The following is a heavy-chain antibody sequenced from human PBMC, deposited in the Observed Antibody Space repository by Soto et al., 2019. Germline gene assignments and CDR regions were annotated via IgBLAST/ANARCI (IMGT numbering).Heavy chain of an antibody. CDR2: RSYDGSNK. V-gene: IGHV3-30-3*01. Sequence: GGSLRLSCAASGFTLSSYGMHWVRQAPGKGLEWVAVRSYDGSNKYYADSVAGRFTISRDNSKNTLYLQMNSLRAEDTAVYYCARDGCSGSNCLNWFDPWGQGTLVTVSS. CDR1: GFTLSSYG. D-gene: IGHD2-15*01. J-gene: IGHJ5*02. CDR3: ARDGCSGSNCLNWFDP.